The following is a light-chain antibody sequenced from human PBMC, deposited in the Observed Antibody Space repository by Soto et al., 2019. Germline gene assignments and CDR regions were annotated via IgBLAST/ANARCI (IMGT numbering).Light chain of an antibody. CDR1: QSVSSNY. Sequence: EIVLTQFPGTLPLSPGERATLSCRASQSVSSNYLAWYQQRPGQPPNLLIFGASNRAPGIPDRFSGSGSGTDFTLTISRLEPEDFAVYYCQQYGSSIKTFGQGTKVDIK. CDR2: GAS. CDR3: QQYGSSIKT. V-gene: IGKV3-20*01. J-gene: IGKJ1*01.